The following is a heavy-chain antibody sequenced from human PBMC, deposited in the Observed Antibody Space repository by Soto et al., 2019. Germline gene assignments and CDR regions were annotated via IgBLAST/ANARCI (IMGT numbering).Heavy chain of an antibody. V-gene: IGHV4-30-2*01. CDR1: GDSYSISTYS. CDR2: IYQSGVT. CDR3: AGMPYTSGLRFDP. D-gene: IGHD6-19*01. Sequence: SETLSLTCYMSGDSYSISTYSWSWIRQPPGKALQWIGFIYQSGVTSYNPPLASRVSISLDRSNNQCPLKLKSVTAADTAVYFCAGMPYTSGLRFDPWGPGTLVTVSS. J-gene: IGHJ5*02.